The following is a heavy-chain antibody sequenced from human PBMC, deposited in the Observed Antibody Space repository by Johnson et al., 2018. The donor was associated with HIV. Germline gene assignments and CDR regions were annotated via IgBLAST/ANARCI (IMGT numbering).Heavy chain of an antibody. CDR1: GFIVSSKY. J-gene: IGHJ3*02. V-gene: IGHV3-53*01. D-gene: IGHD3-10*01. CDR2: IYSGGNT. Sequence: VQLVESGGGLIQPGGSLRLSCAASGFIVSSKYMSWVRQAPGKGLEWVSVIYSGGNTYYADSVKGRFTISRDNSSNRLYLQMSSRRADDTAVYYCASDYGGTKDAFDIWGQGTMVTVSS. CDR3: ASDYGGTKDAFDI.